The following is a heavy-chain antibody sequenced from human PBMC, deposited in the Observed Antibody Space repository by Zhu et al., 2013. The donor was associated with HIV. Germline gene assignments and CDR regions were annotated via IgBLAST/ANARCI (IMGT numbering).Heavy chain of an antibody. J-gene: IGHJ5*02. CDR3: ARDRRDGSGNWFDP. D-gene: IGHD3-10*01. CDR1: GGTFSIYA. CDR2: IIPIIDTT. V-gene: IGHV1-69*01. Sequence: QVQLVQSGAEVEKPGSSVKVSCKASGGTFSIYAISWVRQAPGQGLEWMGGIIPIIDTTSYAQKFLGRVTITADESTRTAFMELSSLRSEDTAMYYCARDRRDGSGNWFDPWGQGTLVIVSS.